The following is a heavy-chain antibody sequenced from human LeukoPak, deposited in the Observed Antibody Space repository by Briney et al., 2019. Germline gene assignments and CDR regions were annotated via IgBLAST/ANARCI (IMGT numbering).Heavy chain of an antibody. CDR2: IRSKAYGGTT. CDR3: GYYFDY. V-gene: IGHV3-49*04. Sequence: GGSLRLSCAASGFTFSSYAMSWVRQAPGKGLEWVGFIRSKAYGGTTEYAASVKGRFTISRDDSKSIAYLQMNSLKTEDTAVYYCGYYFDYWGQGTLVTVSS. CDR1: GFTFSSYA. J-gene: IGHJ4*02.